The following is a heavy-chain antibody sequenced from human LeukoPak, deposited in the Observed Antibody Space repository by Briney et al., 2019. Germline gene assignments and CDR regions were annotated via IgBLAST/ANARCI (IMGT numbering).Heavy chain of an antibody. CDR1: GFTFSSYS. CDR2: ISSSSSTI. Sequence: GGSLRLSCAASGFTFSSYSMNWVRQAPGKGLEWVSYISSSSSTIYYADSVKGRFTISRDNAKNSLYLQMNSLRAEDTAVYYCASTGARFWSGYSGDYWGQGTLVTVSS. CDR3: ASTGARFWSGYSGDY. J-gene: IGHJ4*02. V-gene: IGHV3-48*01. D-gene: IGHD3-3*01.